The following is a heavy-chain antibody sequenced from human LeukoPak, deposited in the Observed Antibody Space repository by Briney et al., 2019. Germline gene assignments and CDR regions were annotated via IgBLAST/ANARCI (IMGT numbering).Heavy chain of an antibody. J-gene: IGHJ4*02. CDR1: GGSISSSSYY. CDR3: ARASRYDFWND. Sequence: SETLSLTCTVSGGSISSSSYYWGWIRQPPGKGLEWIGSIYYSGSTYYNPSLKSRVTISVDTSKNQFSLKLSSVTAADTAVYYCARASRYDFWNDWGQGTLVTVSS. V-gene: IGHV4-39*07. D-gene: IGHD3-3*01. CDR2: IYYSGST.